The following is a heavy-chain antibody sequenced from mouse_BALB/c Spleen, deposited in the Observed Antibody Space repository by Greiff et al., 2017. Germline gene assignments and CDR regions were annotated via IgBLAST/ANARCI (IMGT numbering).Heavy chain of an antibody. Sequence: VMLVESGGGLVKPGGSLKLSCAASGFAFSSYDMSWVRQTPEKRLEWVAYISSGGGRNYYPDTVKGRFTISRDNAKNTLYLQMSSLKSEDTAMYYCARQGRYYFDYWGQGTTLTVSS. CDR3: ARQGRYYFDY. CDR2: ISSGGGRN. J-gene: IGHJ2*01. V-gene: IGHV5-12-1*01. CDR1: GFAFSSYD.